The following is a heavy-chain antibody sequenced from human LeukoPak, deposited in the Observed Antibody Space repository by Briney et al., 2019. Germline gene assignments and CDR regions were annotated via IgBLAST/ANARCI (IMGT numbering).Heavy chain of an antibody. CDR3: ASIYCSGGSCYSGRGLGYNSGFDY. Sequence: PSETLSLTCTVSGGFISSGDYYWSWIRQPPGKGLEWIGYIYYSGSTYYNPSLKSRVTISVDTSKNQFSLKLSSVTAADTAVYYCASIYCSGGSCYSGRGLGYNSGFDYWGQGTLVTVSS. CDR2: IYYSGST. V-gene: IGHV4-30-4*01. J-gene: IGHJ4*02. CDR1: GGFISSGDYY. D-gene: IGHD2-15*01.